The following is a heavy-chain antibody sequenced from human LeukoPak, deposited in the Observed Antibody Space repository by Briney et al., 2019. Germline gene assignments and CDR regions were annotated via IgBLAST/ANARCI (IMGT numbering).Heavy chain of an antibody. D-gene: IGHD6-19*01. CDR1: AITFSSQY. V-gene: IGHV3-7*04. CDR3: AGGSGWLIDY. CDR2: IKQDGSEQ. J-gene: IGHJ4*02. Sequence: GGSLRLSCAASAITFSSQYMSWVRQAPGKGLEWVANIKQDGSEQYYLDSVKGRFTIFRDNAKNLLYLQMNSLRAEDTAIYYCAGGSGWLIDYWGQGTLVTVSS.